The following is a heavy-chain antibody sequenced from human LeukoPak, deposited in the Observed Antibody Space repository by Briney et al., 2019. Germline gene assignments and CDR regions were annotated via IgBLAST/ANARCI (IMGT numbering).Heavy chain of an antibody. CDR3: ASNDFWSGYYRRNAFDI. J-gene: IGHJ3*02. D-gene: IGHD3-3*01. Sequence: ASVKVSCKASGYTFTGYYMHWVRQAPGQGLEWMGWINPNSGGTNYAQKFQGRVTMTRDTSISTAYMELSRLRSDDTAVYYCASNDFWSGYYRRNAFDIWGQGTMVTVSS. V-gene: IGHV1-2*02. CDR2: INPNSGGT. CDR1: GYTFTGYY.